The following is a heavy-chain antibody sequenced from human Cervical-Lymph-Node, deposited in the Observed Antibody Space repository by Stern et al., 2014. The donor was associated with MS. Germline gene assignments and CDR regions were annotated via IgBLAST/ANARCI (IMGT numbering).Heavy chain of an antibody. CDR2: INAGNGKT. Sequence: QVQLVQSGAEVKKPGASVKVSCKASGYTFTSYAMHWVRQAPGQRLEWMGWINAGNGKTKYSQKFQGRVTITRDTSASTADMELGSLRSEDTAVYYCARNRVWGGTDYWGQGPLVTFSS. D-gene: IGHD3-16*01. V-gene: IGHV1-3*01. J-gene: IGHJ4*02. CDR1: GYTFTSYA. CDR3: ARNRVWGGTDY.